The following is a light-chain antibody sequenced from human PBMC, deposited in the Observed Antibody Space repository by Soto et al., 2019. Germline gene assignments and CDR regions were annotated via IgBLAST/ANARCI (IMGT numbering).Light chain of an antibody. J-gene: IGKJ4*01. CDR1: QSVTSNY. CDR2: GAS. V-gene: IGKV3-20*01. Sequence: EIVLTQSPGTLSLSPGERATLSCRASQSVTSNYLAWYQQRPGQATRLLIYGASSRATGIPDRFSGSGSGTDFTLTISRREPEDFAVYYCQQYGTSPLTFGGGTKVEIK. CDR3: QQYGTSPLT.